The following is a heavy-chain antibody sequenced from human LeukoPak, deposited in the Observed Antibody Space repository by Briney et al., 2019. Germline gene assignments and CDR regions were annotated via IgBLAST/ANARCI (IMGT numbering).Heavy chain of an antibody. V-gene: IGHV3-48*03. Sequence: GGSLRLSCAASGFTFSSYEMNWVRQAPGKGLEWVSYISSRASTLYYADSVKGRFTISRDNAKNSLHLQMNSLRAEDTAVYYCAKGYSGYDGSDLGAIDIWGQGTMVTVSS. J-gene: IGHJ3*02. CDR2: ISSRASTL. CDR3: AKGYSGYDGSDLGAIDI. D-gene: IGHD5-12*01. CDR1: GFTFSSYE.